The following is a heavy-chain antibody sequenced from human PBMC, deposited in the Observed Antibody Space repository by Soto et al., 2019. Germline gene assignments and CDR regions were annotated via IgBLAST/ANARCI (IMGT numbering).Heavy chain of an antibody. V-gene: IGHV4-4*07. Sequence: QVQLQESGPGLVKPSETLSLTCTVSGGSMSNYYWSWIRQPAGKGLEWIGRIFDSGYTNYNPSLKSRVILSVDTSKSQFSLKLSSVTVADTAVYYCVREGDYSDSNGFPLFDYWGQGTLVTVSS. D-gene: IGHD3-22*01. CDR1: GGSMSNYY. CDR3: VREGDYSDSNGFPLFDY. J-gene: IGHJ4*02. CDR2: IFDSGYT.